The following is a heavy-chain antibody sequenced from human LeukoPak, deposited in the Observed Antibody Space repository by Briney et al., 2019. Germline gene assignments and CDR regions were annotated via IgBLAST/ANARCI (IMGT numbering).Heavy chain of an antibody. CDR2: THHSGIT. Sequence: SETLSLTCAVYGGSFSGYYWSWIRQPPGKGLEWIGETHHSGITYCNPSLKSRVTISVDTSKNQFSLKLSSVTAADTAVYYCARGIYYTDSNNWFDPWGQGTLVSVSS. D-gene: IGHD3-3*01. J-gene: IGHJ5*02. CDR3: ARGIYYTDSNNWFDP. V-gene: IGHV4-34*01. CDR1: GGSFSGYY.